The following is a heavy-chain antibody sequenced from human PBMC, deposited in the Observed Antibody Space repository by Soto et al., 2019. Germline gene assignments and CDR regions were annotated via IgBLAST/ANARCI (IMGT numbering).Heavy chain of an antibody. CDR2: IFYSGTT. Sequence: SETLSLTCTVSGDSISSADYYWSWIRQTPGKGLEWIGHIFYSGTTYYNPSLKSRLTISVDTSKNHFSLRLSSVTAADTAVYYCARDLWVEPELYYYGMDVWGQGTTVTVSS. V-gene: IGHV4-30-4*01. CDR1: GDSISSADYY. D-gene: IGHD1-1*01. CDR3: ARDLWVEPELYYYGMDV. J-gene: IGHJ6*02.